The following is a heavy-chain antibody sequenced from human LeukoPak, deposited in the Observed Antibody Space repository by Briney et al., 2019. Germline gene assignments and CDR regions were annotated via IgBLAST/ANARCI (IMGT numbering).Heavy chain of an antibody. CDR2: IYRDGST. J-gene: IGHJ6*02. D-gene: IGHD2-21*01. V-gene: IGHV3-53*01. CDR3: ARVGVGIAYYCGMDV. CDR1: GFSVSSNY. Sequence: GGSLRLSCAASGFSVSSNYMSWVRQAPGKGLEWVSVIYRDGSTYYADSVRGRFTISRDTSKNTVYLQMNSLRVEDTAVYYCARVGVGIAYYCGMDVWGQGTTVTVSS.